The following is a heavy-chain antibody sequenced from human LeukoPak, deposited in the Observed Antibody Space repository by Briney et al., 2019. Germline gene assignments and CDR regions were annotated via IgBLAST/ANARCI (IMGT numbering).Heavy chain of an antibody. CDR2: ISGKNGNT. D-gene: IGHD3-22*01. V-gene: IGHV1-18*01. J-gene: IGHJ3*01. CDR3: ARDPSGDVVVITGDAFDV. CDR1: GYIFISYG. Sequence: ASVKVSCKASGYIFISYGISWVRQVPGQGLEWMGWISGKNGNTIYAQKFQGRVTMTTDTSASTAYMELRSLRSDDTAVYYCARDPSGDVVVITGDAFDVWGQGTMVTVSS.